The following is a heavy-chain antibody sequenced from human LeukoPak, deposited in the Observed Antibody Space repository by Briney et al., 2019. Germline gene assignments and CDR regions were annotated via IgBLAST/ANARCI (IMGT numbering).Heavy chain of an antibody. V-gene: IGHV3-30*04. CDR1: GFTFSSYA. Sequence: GGSLRLSCAASGFTFSSYAMYWVRQAPGKGLQWVATILYDGSNKYYVDSVKGRFTISRDNSKNTLYLQMNSLRADDTAVYYCAKDGGSLGEVRDWGQGTLVTVSS. CDR2: ILYDGSNK. D-gene: IGHD1-26*01. CDR3: AKDGGSLGEVRD. J-gene: IGHJ4*02.